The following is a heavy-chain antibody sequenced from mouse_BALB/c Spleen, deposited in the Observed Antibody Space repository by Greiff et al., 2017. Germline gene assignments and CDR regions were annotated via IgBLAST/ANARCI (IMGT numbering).Heavy chain of an antibody. Sequence: DLVKPGASVKLSCKASGYTFTSYWINWIKQRPGQGLEWIGRIAPGSGSTYYNEMFKGKATLTVDTSSSTAYIQLSSLSSEDSAVYFCARDGEGWYCDVWGAGTTVTVSS. CDR3: ARDGEGWYCDV. V-gene: IGHV1S41*01. D-gene: IGHD2-3*01. J-gene: IGHJ1*01. CDR2: IAPGSGST. CDR1: GYTFTSYW.